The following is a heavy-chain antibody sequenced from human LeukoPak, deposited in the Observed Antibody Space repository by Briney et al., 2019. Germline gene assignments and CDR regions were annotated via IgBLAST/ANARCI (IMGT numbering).Heavy chain of an antibody. J-gene: IGHJ4*02. V-gene: IGHV1-46*01. D-gene: IGHD2-15*01. Sequence: GASVKVSCKASGYTFTSYYMHWVRQAPGQGLEWMGIINPSGGSTSYAQKFQGRVTMTRDMSTSTVYMELSSLRSEDTAVYYCARDRRYRGYCSGGSCYGDFDYWGQGTLVTVSS. CDR1: GYTFTSYY. CDR2: INPSGGST. CDR3: ARDRRYRGYCSGGSCYGDFDY.